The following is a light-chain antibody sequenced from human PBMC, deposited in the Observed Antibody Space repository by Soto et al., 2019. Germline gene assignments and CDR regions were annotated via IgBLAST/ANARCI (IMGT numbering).Light chain of an antibody. V-gene: IGLV1-47*02. Sequence: QSVLTQPPSASGTPGQRVTISCSGSSSNLGSYYVYWYQRLPGSAPKLLLYSNNQRPSGIPDRFSGSKSGTSASLAISGLRSEDEGVYFCAAWDDSLSGPVFGGGTKLTVL. CDR2: SNN. CDR3: AAWDDSLSGPV. CDR1: SSNLGSYY. J-gene: IGLJ3*02.